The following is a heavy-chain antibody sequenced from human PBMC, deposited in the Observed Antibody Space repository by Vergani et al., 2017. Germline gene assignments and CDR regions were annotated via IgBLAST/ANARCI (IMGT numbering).Heavy chain of an antibody. V-gene: IGHV3-21*01. J-gene: IGHJ4*02. Sequence: EVQLVESGGGLVKPGGSLRLSCAASGFTFSSYSMNWVRQAPGKGREWVSSISSSSSYIYYADSVKGRFTISRDNAKNSLYLQMNSLRAEDTAVYYCARLIAAAGTSDYWGQGTLVTVSS. CDR3: ARLIAAAGTSDY. CDR1: GFTFSSYS. D-gene: IGHD6-13*01. CDR2: ISSSSSYI.